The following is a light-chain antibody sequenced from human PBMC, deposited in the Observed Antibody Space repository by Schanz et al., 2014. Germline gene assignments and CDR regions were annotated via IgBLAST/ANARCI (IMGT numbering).Light chain of an antibody. CDR2: EGS. CDR1: SSDVGSYNL. CDR3: CSYADGSTLI. J-gene: IGLJ2*01. Sequence: QSALTQPASVSGSPGQSITISCTGTSSDVGSYNLVSWYQQHPGKAPKLMIYEGSKRPSGVSNRFSGSKSANTASLTISGLQAEDEADYYCCSYADGSTLIFGGGTKLTVL. V-gene: IGLV2-23*01.